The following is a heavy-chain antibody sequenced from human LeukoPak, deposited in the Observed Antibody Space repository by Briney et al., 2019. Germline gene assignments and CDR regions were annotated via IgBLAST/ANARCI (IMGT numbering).Heavy chain of an antibody. V-gene: IGHV3-21*04. CDR2: ISSSSSYI. D-gene: IGHD3-10*01. Sequence: GGSLRLSCAASGFTFSSYSMNWVRQAPGKGLAWVSSISSSSSYIYYADSVKGRVTTSRDKAKNTLYLQMNSLKTEDTALYYCTRQLGELLSGTLYYYYLDVWGKGTTVTVSS. J-gene: IGHJ6*03. CDR3: TRQLGELLSGTLYYYYLDV. CDR1: GFTFSSYS.